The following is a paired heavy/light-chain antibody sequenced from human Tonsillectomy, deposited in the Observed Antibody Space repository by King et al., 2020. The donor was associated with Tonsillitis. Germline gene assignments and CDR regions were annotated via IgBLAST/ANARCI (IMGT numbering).Light chain of an antibody. J-gene: IGKJ2*01. Sequence: DIQMTQSPSSLSASVGDRVTITCRASQSISRFLHWYQQKPGKAPKLLIYSASSLRTGVPSRFSGSGSGTDFTLTISSLQPEDFATYFCQQSYSIPATFGQGTNLEIK. CDR2: SAS. V-gene: IGKV1-39*01. CDR1: QSISRF. CDR3: QQSYSIPAT.
Heavy chain of an antibody. CDR3: ATPDASGNWFDP. Sequence: QLQLQESGPGLVKPSETLSLTCTVSGGSISSSNYYWGWIRQQSPGKGLEWIGSIYYTGDTYYNPSLKSRVTISVDTSKNQFSLKLTSVTAADTAVYYCATPDASGNWFDPWGQGTLVTVSS. CDR1: GGSISSSNYY. CDR2: IYYTGDT. D-gene: IGHD3-10*01. J-gene: IGHJ5*02. V-gene: IGHV4-39*01.